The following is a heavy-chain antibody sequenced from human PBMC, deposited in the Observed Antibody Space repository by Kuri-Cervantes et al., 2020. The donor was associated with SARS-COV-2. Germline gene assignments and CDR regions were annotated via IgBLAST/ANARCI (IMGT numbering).Heavy chain of an antibody. V-gene: IGHV4-34*01. CDR1: GGSFNNYY. Sequence: SETLSLTCAVYGGSFNNYYWNWIRQPPGKGLEWIGEINHTGSTNYNPSLKSRVTISVDTSKTQFSLKLSSVTAADTAVYYCARHGTGYDFWSGYYGEDYWGQGTLVTVSS. D-gene: IGHD3-3*01. J-gene: IGHJ4*02. CDR2: INHTGST. CDR3: ARHGTGYDFWSGYYGEDY.